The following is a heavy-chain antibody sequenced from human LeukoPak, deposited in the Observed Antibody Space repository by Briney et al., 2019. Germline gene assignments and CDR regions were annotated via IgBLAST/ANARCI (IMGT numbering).Heavy chain of an antibody. CDR2: IYYSGST. Sequence: SQTLSLTCTVSGGSISSGGYYWSWIRQHPGKGLEWIGYIYYSGSTYYNPSLKSRVTISVDTSKNQFSLKLSSVTAADTAVYYCARGGGWSITIFGVVPDYWGQGTLVTVSS. CDR1: GGSISSGGYY. V-gene: IGHV4-31*03. J-gene: IGHJ4*02. D-gene: IGHD3-3*01. CDR3: ARGGGWSITIFGVVPDY.